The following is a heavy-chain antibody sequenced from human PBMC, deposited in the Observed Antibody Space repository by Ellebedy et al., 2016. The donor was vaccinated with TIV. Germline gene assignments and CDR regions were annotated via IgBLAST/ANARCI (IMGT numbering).Heavy chain of an antibody. Sequence: GESLKISCSASGFTFSSYAMHWVHQAPGKGLEYVSAISSNGGSTYYADSVKGRFTISRDNSKNTLYLQMSSLRAEDTAVYYCVKDRYSSSRSFDYWGQGTLVTVSS. D-gene: IGHD6-13*01. CDR2: ISSNGGST. CDR1: GFTFSSYA. J-gene: IGHJ4*02. V-gene: IGHV3-64D*06. CDR3: VKDRYSSSRSFDY.